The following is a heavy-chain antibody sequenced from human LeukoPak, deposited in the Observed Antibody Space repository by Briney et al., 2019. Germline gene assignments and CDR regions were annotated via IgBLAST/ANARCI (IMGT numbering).Heavy chain of an antibody. Sequence: PSETLSLTCAVYGGSFSGYYWSWIRQPPGKGLEWIGEINLIGSTDYNPSLKSRVTISVDTSKNQFSLKLSSVTAADTAVYYCARVRPWYSSGWYYFDYWGQGTLVTVSS. CDR1: GGSFSGYY. CDR2: INLIGST. V-gene: IGHV4-34*01. J-gene: IGHJ4*02. D-gene: IGHD6-19*01. CDR3: ARVRPWYSSGWYYFDY.